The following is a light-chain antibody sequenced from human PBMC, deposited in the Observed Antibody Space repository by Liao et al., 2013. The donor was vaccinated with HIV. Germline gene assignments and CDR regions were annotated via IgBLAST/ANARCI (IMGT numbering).Light chain of an antibody. V-gene: IGLV3-1*01. Sequence: SYELTQSPSVSVSPGQTASIPCSGDKLGDRDTSWYQQRPGQSPILVIYQDTKRPTGIPERFSGSNSGDTATLTISGTQAMDEADYYCQAWDSTTTSYVFGPGTRVTVL. CDR1: KLGDRD. CDR3: QAWDSTTTSYV. J-gene: IGLJ1*01. CDR2: QDT.